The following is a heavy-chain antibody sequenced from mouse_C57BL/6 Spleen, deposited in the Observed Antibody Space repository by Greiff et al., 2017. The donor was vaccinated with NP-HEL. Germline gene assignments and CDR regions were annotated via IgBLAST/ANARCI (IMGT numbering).Heavy chain of an antibody. CDR1: GYTFTSYW. Sequence: QVQLQQPGAELVKPGASVKMSCKASGYTFTSYWITWVKQRPGQGLEWIGDIYPGSGSTNYNEKFKSKATLTVDTSSSTAYMQLSSLTSEDSAVYYCARGDYDYGRDYFDYWGQGTTLTVSS. CDR2: IYPGSGST. D-gene: IGHD2-4*01. J-gene: IGHJ2*01. CDR3: ARGDYDYGRDYFDY. V-gene: IGHV1-55*01.